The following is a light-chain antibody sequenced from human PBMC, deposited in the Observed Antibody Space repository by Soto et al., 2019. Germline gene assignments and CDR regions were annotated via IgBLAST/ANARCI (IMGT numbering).Light chain of an antibody. CDR1: SSDVGIYNY. CDR3: CSYAGSYTWV. J-gene: IGLJ3*02. V-gene: IGLV2-11*01. Sequence: QSVLTQPRSVSGSPGQSVTISCTGTSSDVGIYNYVSWFQHHPGKAPKLMISDVSKRPSGVPDPFSGSKSGHTASLTISGLQAEDEADYYCCSYAGSYTWVFGGGTKLTVL. CDR2: DVS.